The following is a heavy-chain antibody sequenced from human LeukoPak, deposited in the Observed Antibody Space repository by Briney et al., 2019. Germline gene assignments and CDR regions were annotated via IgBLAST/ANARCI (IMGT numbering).Heavy chain of an antibody. CDR3: ARGLDGYRFDP. D-gene: IGHD5-18*01. V-gene: IGHV4-59*01. Sequence: SETLSLTCTVSGGSMVNYHWTWIRQSPGKEPEYIGYIYNIETTYNNPSLMGRVTVSVDMPSRQFSLKLKSVTAADTAVYYCARGLDGYRFDPWGQGIMVTVSS. CDR2: IYNIETT. J-gene: IGHJ5*02. CDR1: GGSMVNYH.